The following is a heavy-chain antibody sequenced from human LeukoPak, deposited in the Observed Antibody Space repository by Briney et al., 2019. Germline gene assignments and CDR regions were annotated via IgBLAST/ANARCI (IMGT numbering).Heavy chain of an antibody. Sequence: SETLSLTCTFSGGSISTYYWSWIRQPPGKGLEWIGYIHHSGTTNYNPSLKSRVIISIDTSKDQCSLKLTSVTAADTAVYYCARSWDYRDYYFDHWGQGTLVTVSS. J-gene: IGHJ4*02. V-gene: IGHV4-59*01. D-gene: IGHD4-17*01. CDR1: GGSISTYY. CDR3: ARSWDYRDYYFDH. CDR2: IHHSGTT.